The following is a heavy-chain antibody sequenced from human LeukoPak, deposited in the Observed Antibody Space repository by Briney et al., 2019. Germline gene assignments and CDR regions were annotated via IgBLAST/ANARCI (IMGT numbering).Heavy chain of an antibody. CDR2: ISYDGSNK. V-gene: IGHV3-30*18. D-gene: IGHD3-10*01. Sequence: GGSLRLSCAASGFTFSSYDMHWVRQAPGKGLEWVAVISYDGSNKYYADSVKGRFTISRDNSKNTLYLQMNSLRAEDTAVYYCAKSGKSGGIGDVWGQGTTVTVSS. J-gene: IGHJ6*02. CDR3: AKSGKSGGIGDV. CDR1: GFTFSSYD.